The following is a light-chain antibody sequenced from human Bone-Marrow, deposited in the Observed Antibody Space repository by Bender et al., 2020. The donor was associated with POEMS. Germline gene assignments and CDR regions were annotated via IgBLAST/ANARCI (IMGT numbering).Light chain of an antibody. Sequence: QSVLTQPPSVSAAPGQKVTISCSGSSSNIGDNYVSWYRQLPGAAPQLLIYDRDKRPSGIPDRFSGSKSGTSATLGITGLQTGDEADYYCGTWDDSLSAVVFGGGTTLSVL. CDR1: SSNIGDNY. CDR3: GTWDDSLSAVV. V-gene: IGLV1-51*01. CDR2: DRD. J-gene: IGLJ2*01.